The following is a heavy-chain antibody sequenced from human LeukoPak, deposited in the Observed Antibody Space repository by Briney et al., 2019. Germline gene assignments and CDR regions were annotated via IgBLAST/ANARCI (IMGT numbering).Heavy chain of an antibody. CDR2: IYYSGTT. D-gene: IGHD6-13*01. CDR3: TRGVYIAAAQYGY. J-gene: IGHJ4*02. CDR1: GGSISSYY. Sequence: SETLSLTCTVSGGSISSYYWSWIRQPPGKGLEWIGYIYYSGTTNYNPSLKSRVTISVDTSKNQFSLKLSSVTAADTAVYYCTRGVYIAAAQYGYWGQGTLVTVS. V-gene: IGHV4-59*01.